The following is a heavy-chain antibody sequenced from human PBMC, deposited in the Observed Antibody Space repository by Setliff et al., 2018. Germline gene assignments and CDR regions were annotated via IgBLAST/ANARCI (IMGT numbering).Heavy chain of an antibody. V-gene: IGHV4-59*11. Sequence: SETLSLTCTVSPGSISRHYWSWFRQAPGKGLEWIGYRHDNGERDYNPSLGSRVTISVDTSKNQFSLRLTSVTAADTAIYYCASNWIGYPHRFDPWGQGTLVTVSS. CDR2: RHDNGER. D-gene: IGHD2-15*01. CDR1: PGSISRHY. J-gene: IGHJ5*02. CDR3: ASNWIGYPHRFDP.